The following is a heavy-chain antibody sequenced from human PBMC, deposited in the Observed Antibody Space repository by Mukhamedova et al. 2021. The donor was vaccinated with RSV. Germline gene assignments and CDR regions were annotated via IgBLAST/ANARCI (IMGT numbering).Heavy chain of an antibody. V-gene: IGHV3-48*03. CDR3: AKGGTSWSLGH. Sequence: VRQAPGKGLEWVSYIGGSGGTIRYADSVKGRFTISRDNAKNSLYLQMNSLRVEDTALYYCAKGGTSWSLGHWGQGTLVTVSS. D-gene: IGHD6-13*01. J-gene: IGHJ4*02. CDR2: IGGSGGTI.